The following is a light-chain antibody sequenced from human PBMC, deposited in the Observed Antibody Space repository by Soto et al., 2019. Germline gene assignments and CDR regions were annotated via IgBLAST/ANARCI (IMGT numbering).Light chain of an antibody. Sequence: QSVLTQPPSASGSPGQPVTISCTGTSSDVGGYNYVSWYQQHPGKAPKLMIYEVSKRPSGVPDRFSGSKSGNTASLTVSGLQAEDEADYYCSSYAGSNILYVFGTGTKLTVL. V-gene: IGLV2-8*01. CDR3: SSYAGSNILYV. CDR1: SSDVGGYNY. CDR2: EVS. J-gene: IGLJ1*01.